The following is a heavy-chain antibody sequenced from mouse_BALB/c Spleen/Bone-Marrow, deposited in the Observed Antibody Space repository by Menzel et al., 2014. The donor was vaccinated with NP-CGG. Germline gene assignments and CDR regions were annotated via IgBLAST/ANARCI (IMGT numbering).Heavy chain of an antibody. CDR1: GYTFTDYA. CDR2: MSTYNGNT. CDR3: AREVRAPWYDMDY. V-gene: IGHV1-67*01. J-gene: IGHJ4*01. Sequence: VKLVESGPEVVRPGVSVKISCKGSGYTFTDYAMHWVKQSHAKSLEWIGVMSTYNGNTNYNQKFKGKATMTVDKSSSTTYMELGRLTSEDSAIYYCAREVRAPWYDMDYWGQGTSVTVSS. D-gene: IGHD2-14*01.